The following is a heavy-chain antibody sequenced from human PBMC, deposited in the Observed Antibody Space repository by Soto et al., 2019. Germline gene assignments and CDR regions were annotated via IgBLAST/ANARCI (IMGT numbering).Heavy chain of an antibody. V-gene: IGHV4-30-4*01. CDR1: GGSISSGDYY. D-gene: IGHD6-13*01. CDR3: ARERPDGSRLDP. Sequence: QVQLQESGPGLVKPSQTLSLTCTVSGGSISSGDYYWSWIRQPPGKGLEWIGYIYYSGSTYYNPSPKRRVTISLDTSKNQFSLKLSSVTAADTAVYYCARERPDGSRLDPWGQGTLVTVSS. CDR2: IYYSGST. J-gene: IGHJ5*02.